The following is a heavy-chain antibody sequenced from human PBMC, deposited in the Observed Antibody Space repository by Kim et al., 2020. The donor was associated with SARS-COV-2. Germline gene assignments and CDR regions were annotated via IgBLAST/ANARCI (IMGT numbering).Heavy chain of an antibody. CDR3: ATSSSWPTHYYYYYGMDV. J-gene: IGHJ6*02. Sequence: ASVKVSCKASGYTFTSYGISWVRQAPGQGLEWMGWISAYNGNTNYAQKLQGRVTMTTDTSTSTAYMELRSLRSDDTAVYYCATSSSWPTHYYYYYGMDVWGQGTTVTVSS. D-gene: IGHD6-13*01. V-gene: IGHV1-18*01. CDR2: ISAYNGNT. CDR1: GYTFTSYG.